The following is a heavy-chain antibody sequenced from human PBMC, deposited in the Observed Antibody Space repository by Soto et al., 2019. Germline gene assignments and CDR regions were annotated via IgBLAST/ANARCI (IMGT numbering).Heavy chain of an antibody. D-gene: IGHD6-13*01. V-gene: IGHV6-1*01. CDR3: ARDAYSSSWYVFGNWFDP. CDR2: TYYRSKWYN. J-gene: IGHJ5*02. Sequence: PSQILSLTCAISGDSVSSNSAAWNWIRQSPSRGLEWLGRTYYRSKWYNDYAVSVKSRITINPDTSKNQFSLQLNSVTPEDTAVYYCARDAYSSSWYVFGNWFDPWGQGTLVTVPQ. CDR1: GDSVSSNSAA.